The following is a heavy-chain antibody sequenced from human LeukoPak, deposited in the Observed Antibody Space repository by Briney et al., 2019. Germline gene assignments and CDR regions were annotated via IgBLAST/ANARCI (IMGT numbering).Heavy chain of an antibody. CDR1: GGTFSSYA. J-gene: IGHJ6*02. CDR2: IIPIFGTA. CDR3: ARQMAPNWNPNAQYYYYGMDV. D-gene: IGHD1-1*01. Sequence: GASVKVSCKASGGTFSSYAISWVRQAPGQGLEWMGGIIPIFGTANYAQKFQGRVTITADESTSTAYMELRSLRSDDTAVYYCARQMAPNWNPNAQYYYYGMDVWGQGTTVTVSS. V-gene: IGHV1-69*13.